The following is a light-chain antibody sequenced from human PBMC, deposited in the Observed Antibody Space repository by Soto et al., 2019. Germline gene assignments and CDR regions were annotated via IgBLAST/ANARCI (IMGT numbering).Light chain of an antibody. J-gene: IGLJ1*01. CDR3: SSYTSSSTLGYV. CDR1: SSDVGGYNY. V-gene: IGLV2-14*01. Sequence: QSVLTQPASVSGSPGQSITISCTGTSSDVGGYNYVSWNQQHPGKAPKLMIYDVSNRPSGVSNRFSGSKSGNTASLTISGLQAEDEADYYCSSYTSSSTLGYVFGTGTKLTVL. CDR2: DVS.